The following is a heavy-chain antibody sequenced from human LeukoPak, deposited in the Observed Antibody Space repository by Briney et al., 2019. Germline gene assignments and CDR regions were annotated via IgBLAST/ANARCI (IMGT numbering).Heavy chain of an antibody. CDR2: ISYDGSNK. Sequence: GGSLRLSCAASGFSFSNYALHWVRQAPGKGLEWVAVISYDGSNKYYADSVKGRFTISRDNSKNSLYLQMNSLRTEDTALYYCAKDRGIRGEILTGYWGPFDYWGQGTLVTVSS. V-gene: IGHV3-30*04. D-gene: IGHD3-9*01. J-gene: IGHJ4*02. CDR3: AKDRGIRGEILTGYWGPFDY. CDR1: GFSFSNYA.